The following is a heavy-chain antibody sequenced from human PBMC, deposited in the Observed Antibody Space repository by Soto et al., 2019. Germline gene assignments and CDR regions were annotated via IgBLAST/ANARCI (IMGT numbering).Heavy chain of an antibody. CDR1: GGTFSSYA. D-gene: IGHD2-2*01. V-gene: IGHV1-69*13. Sequence: ASVKVSCKASGGTFSSYAISWVRQAPGQGLEWMGGIIPIFGTANYAQKFQGRVTITADESTSTAYMELSSLRSEDTAVYYCARLVVPAPKGSMDVWGQGTTVTVSS. CDR2: IIPIFGTA. J-gene: IGHJ6*02. CDR3: ARLVVPAPKGSMDV.